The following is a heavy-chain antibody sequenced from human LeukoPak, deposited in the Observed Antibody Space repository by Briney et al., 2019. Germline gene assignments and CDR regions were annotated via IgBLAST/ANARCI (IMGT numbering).Heavy chain of an antibody. J-gene: IGHJ4*02. CDR1: GGSFSGYY. V-gene: IGHV4-59*10. CDR2: IYPSGNT. D-gene: IGHD6-19*01. CDR3: AADIAVGIDY. Sequence: KSSETLSLTCAVYGGSFSGYYWSWIRQPAGKGLEWIGRIYPSGNTNYNPSLKSRVTISVDKSKNQFSLKLSSVTAADTAVYYCAADIAVGIDYWGQGTLVTVSS.